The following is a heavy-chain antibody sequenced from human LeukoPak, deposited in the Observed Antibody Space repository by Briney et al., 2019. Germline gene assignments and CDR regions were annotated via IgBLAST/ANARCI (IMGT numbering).Heavy chain of an antibody. CDR3: ARDLTVTTTPFFDY. V-gene: IGHV3-21*01. Sequence: GGSLRLSCAASGFTFSSYSMNWVRQAPGKGLEWVSSISSSSSYIYYADSVKGRFTISRDNAKNSLYLQMNSLRAEDTAVYYCARDLTVTTTPFFDYWGQGTLVTVSS. CDR1: GFTFSSYS. CDR2: ISSSSSYI. J-gene: IGHJ4*02. D-gene: IGHD4-11*01.